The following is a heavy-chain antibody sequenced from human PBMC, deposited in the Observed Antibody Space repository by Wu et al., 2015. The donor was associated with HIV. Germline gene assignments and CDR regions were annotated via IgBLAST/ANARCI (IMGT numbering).Heavy chain of an antibody. J-gene: IGHJ6*02. CDR2: INPKSGGT. D-gene: IGHD5/OR15-5a*01. CDR3: ARGSILQMSTASYYFYVMDV. CDR1: GYTFTGYY. V-gene: IGHV1-2*02. Sequence: QVQLVQSGAEVKKPGASVKVSCKASGYTFTGYYMHWVRQAPGQGLEWMGWINPKSGGTNYAQKFQGRVTMTRDTSISTVYMELSRLRSDDTAVYYCARGSILQMSTASYYFYVMDVWGQGTTVTVSS.